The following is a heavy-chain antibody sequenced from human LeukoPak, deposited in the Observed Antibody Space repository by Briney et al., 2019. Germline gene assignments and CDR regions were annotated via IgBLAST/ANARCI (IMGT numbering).Heavy chain of an antibody. J-gene: IGHJ1*01. Sequence: SETLSLTCTVSGCSISSGYYRGWIRQPPGKGLEWIGSIHHSGSTNYNPSLKSRVTISLDTSKNQFSLKLSSVIAADTAVYYCARAYGGNSQYFQHWGQGTLVTVSS. CDR2: IHHSGST. V-gene: IGHV4-38-2*02. D-gene: IGHD4-23*01. CDR3: ARAYGGNSQYFQH. CDR1: GCSISSGYY.